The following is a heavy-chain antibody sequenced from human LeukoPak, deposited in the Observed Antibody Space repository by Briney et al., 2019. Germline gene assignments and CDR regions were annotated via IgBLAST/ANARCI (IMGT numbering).Heavy chain of an antibody. CDR3: AKDQYCSGGSCYYFDY. V-gene: IGHV3-30*18. D-gene: IGHD2-15*01. CDR1: GFTFSSYG. J-gene: IGHJ4*02. Sequence: PGGSLRLSCAASGFTFSSYGMHWVRQAPGKGLEWVAVISYDGSNKYYADSVKGRFTISRDNSKNTLYLQMNSLRAEDTAVYYCAKDQYCSGGSCYYFDYWGQGTLVTVSS. CDR2: ISYDGSNK.